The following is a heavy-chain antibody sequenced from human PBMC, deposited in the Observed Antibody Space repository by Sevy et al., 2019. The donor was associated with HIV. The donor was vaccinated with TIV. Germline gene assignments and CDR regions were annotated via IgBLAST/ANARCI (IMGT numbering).Heavy chain of an antibody. CDR1: GFTFSSYA. V-gene: IGHV3-30-3*01. Sequence: GGSLRLSCAASGFTFSSYAMHWVRQAPGKGLEWVAVISYDGSNKYYADSVKGRFTISRDNSKNTLYLQMNSLRAEDTAVYCCARDPDVIAVAGREDWFDPWGQGTLVTVSS. CDR3: ARDPDVIAVAGREDWFDP. J-gene: IGHJ5*02. D-gene: IGHD6-19*01. CDR2: ISYDGSNK.